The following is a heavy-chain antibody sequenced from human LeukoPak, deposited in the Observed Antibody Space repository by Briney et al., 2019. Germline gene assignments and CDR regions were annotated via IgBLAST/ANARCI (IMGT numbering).Heavy chain of an antibody. V-gene: IGHV1-2*02. CDR3: ARPASTVTSPFDY. CDR1: GYTFTDYF. J-gene: IGHJ4*02. D-gene: IGHD4-17*01. Sequence: ASVKVSCKVSGYTFTDYFMNWVRQAPGQGLEWMGWINPKSGGTVYAQKFQGRVTMTRDTSSSTAYMELSRLRFDDTVVYYCARPASTVTSPFDYWGQGTLVTVSS. CDR2: INPKSGGT.